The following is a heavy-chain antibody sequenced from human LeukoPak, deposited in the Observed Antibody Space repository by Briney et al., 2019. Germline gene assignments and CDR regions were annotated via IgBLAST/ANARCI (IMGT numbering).Heavy chain of an antibody. CDR3: ARGRIAAAGTNYYYYMDV. V-gene: IGHV1-2*02. D-gene: IGHD6-13*01. Sequence: GASVKVSCKASGYTFTDYYMHWVRQAPGQGLEWMGWINPNSGGTNSAQKFQGRVTMTRDTSISTAYMELSRLRSDDTAVYYCARGRIAAAGTNYYYYMDVWGKGTTVTISS. J-gene: IGHJ6*03. CDR1: GYTFTDYY. CDR2: INPNSGGT.